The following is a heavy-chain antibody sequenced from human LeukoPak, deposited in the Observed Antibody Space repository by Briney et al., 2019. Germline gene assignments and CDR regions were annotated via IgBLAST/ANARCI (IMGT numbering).Heavy chain of an antibody. CDR3: ARGPNKSDGGNSGSAWFDP. V-gene: IGHV1-8*01. CDR1: VYTFTTYD. CDR2: MNPNSGNT. D-gene: IGHD4-23*01. J-gene: IGHJ5*02. Sequence: ASVNVSCKASVYTFTTYDINWVRQATGQGREWMGWMNPNSGNTGYAQNFQGRVTMTTNTSISTAYMELRSLRSEDTAVYYCARGPNKSDGGNSGSAWFDPWGQGTLVTVSS.